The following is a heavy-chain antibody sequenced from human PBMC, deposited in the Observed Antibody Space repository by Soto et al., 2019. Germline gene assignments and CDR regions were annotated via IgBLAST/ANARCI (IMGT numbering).Heavy chain of an antibody. CDR2: INHSGST. Sequence: SETVSLTCAVYGGSFSGYYWSWIRQRPGKGLEWIGEINHSGSTNYNPSLKSRVTISVDTSKNQFSLKLSSVTAADTAVYYCARDPPYYDFRLVVWGQGTTVTVSS. D-gene: IGHD3-3*01. V-gene: IGHV4-34*01. CDR3: ARDPPYYDFRLVV. CDR1: GGSFSGYY. J-gene: IGHJ6*02.